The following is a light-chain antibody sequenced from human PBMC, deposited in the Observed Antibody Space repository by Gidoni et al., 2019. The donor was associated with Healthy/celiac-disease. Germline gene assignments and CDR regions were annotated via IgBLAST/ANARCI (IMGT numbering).Light chain of an antibody. J-gene: IGKJ4*01. V-gene: IGKV1-8*01. CDR2: AAS. CDR1: QGISSY. Sequence: AIRMTQSPSSFSASTGDRVTITCRASQGISSYLAWYQQKPGKAPKPLIYAASTLQSGVPSRFSGSGSGTDFTLTISCLQSEDFATYYCQQYYSYPLLTFXGXTKVEIK. CDR3: QQYYSYPLLT.